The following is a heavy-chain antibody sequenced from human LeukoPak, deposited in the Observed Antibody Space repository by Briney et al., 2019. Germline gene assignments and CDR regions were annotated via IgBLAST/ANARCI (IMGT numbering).Heavy chain of an antibody. D-gene: IGHD3-10*01. Sequence: SQTLSLTCAISEDSVSSNSSAWIWIRQSPSRGLEWLGRTYYRSKWYNDYAVSVKSRITINPDTSKNQFSLQLNSVTPEDTAVYYCARGVGSGSYYKTTVGYFQHWGQGNLVTVSS. CDR3: ARGVGSGSYYKTTVGYFQH. CDR1: EDSVSSNSSA. CDR2: TYYRSKWYN. V-gene: IGHV6-1*01. J-gene: IGHJ1*01.